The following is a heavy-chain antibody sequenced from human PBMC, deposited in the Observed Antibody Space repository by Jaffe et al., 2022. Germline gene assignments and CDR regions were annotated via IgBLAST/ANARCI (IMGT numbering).Heavy chain of an antibody. CDR3: ARTPLYYYDSSGPLNPGAFDI. V-gene: IGHV4-61*02. CDR2: IYTSGST. Sequence: QVQLQESGPGLVKPSQTLSLTCTVSGGSISSGSYYWSWIRQPAGKGLEWIGRIYTSGSTNYNPSLKSRVTISVDTSKNQFSLKLSSVTAADTAVYYCARTPLYYYDSSGPLNPGAFDIWGQGTMVTVSS. D-gene: IGHD3-22*01. J-gene: IGHJ3*02. CDR1: GGSISSGSYY.